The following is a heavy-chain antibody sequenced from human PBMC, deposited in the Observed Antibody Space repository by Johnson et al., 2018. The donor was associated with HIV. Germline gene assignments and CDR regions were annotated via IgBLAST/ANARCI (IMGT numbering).Heavy chain of an antibody. CDR1: GFTFSSYG. J-gene: IGHJ3*02. D-gene: IGHD6-19*01. Sequence: QVQLVESGGGVVQPGGSLRLSCAASGFTFSSYGMHWVRQAPGKGLEWVAFIRYDGSNKYYADSVKGRFTISRDNSKNTLYLQVNSLRAEDTAVYYCAREDSSGWLGVGAFDIWGQGTMVTVSS. CDR2: IRYDGSNK. V-gene: IGHV3-30*02. CDR3: AREDSSGWLGVGAFDI.